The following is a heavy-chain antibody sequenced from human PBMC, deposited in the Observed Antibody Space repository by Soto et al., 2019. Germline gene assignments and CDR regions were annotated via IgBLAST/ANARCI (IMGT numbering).Heavy chain of an antibody. CDR1: GGSVGGYY. CDR2: INHSGSI. Sequence: SETLSLTCAVYGGSVGGYYWSWVLQPPWKGLEWIGEINHSGSITYAPSLKSRVTMSVDTSKNQFSLRLNSVTAADTAVYYCAGGEVTTGVFWGQGTQVTVSS. D-gene: IGHD4-17*01. CDR3: AGGEVTTGVF. V-gene: IGHV4-34*01. J-gene: IGHJ4*02.